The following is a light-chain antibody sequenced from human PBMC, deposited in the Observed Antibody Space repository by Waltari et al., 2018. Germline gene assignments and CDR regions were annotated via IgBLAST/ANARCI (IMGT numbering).Light chain of an antibody. CDR2: AAS. J-gene: IGKJ1*01. CDR1: PSISSY. CDR3: QQSYSTRWT. Sequence: DIQMTQSPFSLSASVGDRVTITCRASPSISSYLNWYQQKPGRAPKLLIYAASSLQSGVPSRFSGSGSGTDFTLTISSLQPEDFATYYCQQSYSTRWTFGQGTKVEIK. V-gene: IGKV1-39*01.